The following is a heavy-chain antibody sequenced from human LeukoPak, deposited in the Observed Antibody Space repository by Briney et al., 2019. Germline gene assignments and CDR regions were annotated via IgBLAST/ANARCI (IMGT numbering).Heavy chain of an antibody. J-gene: IGHJ3*02. CDR3: ARERPWGSRAFDI. CDR2: IIPIFGTA. D-gene: IGHD7-27*01. CDR1: GYTFTSYG. V-gene: IGHV1-69*05. Sequence: SVKVSCKASGYTFTSYGISWVRQAPGQGLEWMGGIIPIFGTANYAQKFQGRVTITTDESTSTAYMELSSLRSEDTAVYYCARERPWGSRAFDIWGQGTMVTVSS.